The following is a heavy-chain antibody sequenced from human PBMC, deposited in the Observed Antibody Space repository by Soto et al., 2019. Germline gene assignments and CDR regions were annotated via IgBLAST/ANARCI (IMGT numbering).Heavy chain of an antibody. J-gene: IGHJ4*02. D-gene: IGHD6-6*01. CDR3: AREEGSSSSRFDY. Sequence: GGSLRLSCAASGFTFSSYGMHWVRQAPGKGLEWVAVIWYDGSNKYYADSVKGRFTISRDNSKNTLYLQMNSLRAKDTAVYYCAREEGSSSSRFDYWGQGTLVTVSS. V-gene: IGHV3-33*01. CDR2: IWYDGSNK. CDR1: GFTFSSYG.